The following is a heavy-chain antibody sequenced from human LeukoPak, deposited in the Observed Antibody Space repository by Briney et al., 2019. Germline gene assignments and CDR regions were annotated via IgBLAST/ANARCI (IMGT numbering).Heavy chain of an antibody. J-gene: IGHJ6*03. CDR1: GFSFSRYW. D-gene: IGHD4-17*01. CDR2: IKQDGSEK. CDR3: ARDATVATVRYYYYMDV. V-gene: IGHV3-7*01. Sequence: QSGGSLRLSCAASGFSFSRYWMSWVSQAPGKGLEWVANIKQDGSEKYYVDSVKGRFTISRDSAKSSLYLQMNSLRAKDTAVYYCARDATVATVRYYYYMDVWGKGTTVTVSS.